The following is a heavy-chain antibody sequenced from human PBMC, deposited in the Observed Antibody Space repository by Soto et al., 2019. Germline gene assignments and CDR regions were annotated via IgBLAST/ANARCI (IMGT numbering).Heavy chain of an antibody. Sequence: QITLKESGPTLVKPTQTLTLTCTFSGFSLSTSGMGVGWIRQPPGKALEWLALIYWDDDKRYSPSLKSRLTXTXXTSKNPVVLTMTNMDPVDTATYYCAHYSSTCSFDYWGQGTLVTVSS. V-gene: IGHV2-5*02. CDR2: IYWDDDK. CDR1: GFSLSTSGMG. D-gene: IGHD6-13*01. J-gene: IGHJ4*02. CDR3: AHYSSTCSFDY.